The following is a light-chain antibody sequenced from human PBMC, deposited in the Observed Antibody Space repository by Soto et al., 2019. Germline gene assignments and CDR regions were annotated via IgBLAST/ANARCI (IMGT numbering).Light chain of an antibody. CDR2: EVR. Sequence: QSALTQPASVSGSPGQSITISCTGTSSDVGGYNYVSWYQQHPGKAPKLMIYEVRNRPSGVSNRFSGSKSGNTASLTISGVQAEDEADYSCSSYTSSSTLFGGGTKLTVL. CDR3: SSYTSSSTL. V-gene: IGLV2-14*01. J-gene: IGLJ2*01. CDR1: SSDVGGYNY.